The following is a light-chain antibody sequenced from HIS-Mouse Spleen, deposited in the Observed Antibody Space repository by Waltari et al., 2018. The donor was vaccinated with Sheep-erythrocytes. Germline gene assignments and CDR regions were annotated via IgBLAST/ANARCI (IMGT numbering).Light chain of an antibody. V-gene: IGLV2-11*01. CDR3: CSYAGSYTFWV. CDR1: SRDVGGYNY. Sequence: QSALTQPRSVSGSPGQSVPIPCTGTSRDVGGYNYVSWYQQHPGKAPKLMIYDVSKRPSGVPDRFSGSKSGNTASLTISGLQAEDEADYYCCSYAGSYTFWVFGGGTKLTVL. J-gene: IGLJ3*02. CDR2: DVS.